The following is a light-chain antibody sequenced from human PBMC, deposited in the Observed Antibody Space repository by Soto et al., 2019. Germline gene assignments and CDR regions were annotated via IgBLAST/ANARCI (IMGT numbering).Light chain of an antibody. J-gene: IGKJ4*01. V-gene: IGKV4-1*01. CDR1: QSVLYSSNNKNY. CDR2: WAS. CDR3: QQYNSIPLT. Sequence: DIVMTQSPDSLAVSLGERATINCKSSQSVLYSSNNKNYLDWYQQKPGQPPKLLIYWASTRESGVPDRFSGSGSGTDFTLTISSLQAEDVAVYYCQQYNSIPLTFGGGTKEEIK.